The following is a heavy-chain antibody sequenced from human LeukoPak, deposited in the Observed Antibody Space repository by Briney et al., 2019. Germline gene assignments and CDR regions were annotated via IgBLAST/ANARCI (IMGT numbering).Heavy chain of an antibody. J-gene: IGHJ4*02. V-gene: IGHV3-30*18. CDR2: ISYDGSNK. CDR1: GFTFNSYG. Sequence: GGSLRLSCAASGFTFNSYGMHWVRQAPGKGLEGGAVISYDGSNKYYADSVKGRFTISRDNSKNTLYLQMNSLRAEDTAVYYCAKGHSSSWLFDYWGQGTLVTVSS. D-gene: IGHD6-13*01. CDR3: AKGHSSSWLFDY.